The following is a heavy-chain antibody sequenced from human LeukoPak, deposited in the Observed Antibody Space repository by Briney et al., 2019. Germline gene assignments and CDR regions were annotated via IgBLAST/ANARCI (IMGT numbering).Heavy chain of an antibody. V-gene: IGHV4-59*01. J-gene: IGHJ6*04. CDR2: IYYSGST. CDR3: AIDRRYCSGGSCYYYYGMDV. CDR1: GGSISSYY. Sequence: SETLSLTCTVSGGSISSYYWSWIRQPPGKGLEWIGYIYYSGSTNYNPSLKSRVTISVDTSKNQFSLKLSSVTAADTAVYYCAIDRRYCSGGSCYYYYGMDVWGKGTTVTVSS. D-gene: IGHD2-15*01.